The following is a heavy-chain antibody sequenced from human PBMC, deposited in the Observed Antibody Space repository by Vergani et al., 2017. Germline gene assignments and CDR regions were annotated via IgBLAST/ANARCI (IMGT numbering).Heavy chain of an antibody. Sequence: EVQLVQSGAEVKKPGESLKISCKGSGYSFTSYWIGWVRQMPGKGLEWMGIIYPGDSDTRYSPSFQGQVTISADKSISTAYRQWSSMKASDTAMYYCARPAWGEQGIAAAGTGYVDYWGQGTLVTVSS. CDR3: ARPAWGEQGIAAAGTGYVDY. J-gene: IGHJ4*02. D-gene: IGHD6-13*01. CDR1: GYSFTSYW. V-gene: IGHV5-51*01. CDR2: IYPGDSDT.